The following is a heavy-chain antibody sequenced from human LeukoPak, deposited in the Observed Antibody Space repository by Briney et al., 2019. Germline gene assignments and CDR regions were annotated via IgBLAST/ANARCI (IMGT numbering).Heavy chain of an antibody. CDR3: ARGNVDTAMVWFDY. CDR1: GGSISSYY. Sequence: SETLSLTCTVSGGSISSYYWSWIRQPPGKGLEWIGYIYYSGSTNYNPSLKSRVTISVDTSKNQFSLKLSSVTAADAAVYYCARGNVDTAMVWFDYWGQGTLVTVSS. CDR2: IYYSGST. J-gene: IGHJ4*02. V-gene: IGHV4-59*01. D-gene: IGHD5-18*01.